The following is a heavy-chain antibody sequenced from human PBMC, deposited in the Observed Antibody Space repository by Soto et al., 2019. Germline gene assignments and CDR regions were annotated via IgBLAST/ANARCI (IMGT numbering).Heavy chain of an antibody. CDR3: ATQGFGVLHGLADV. Sequence: QVQLQASGPGLVKPSETLSLTCTFSGGSISSISNQYCSWIRQAAGKRLEWIGYMSYSGYTSYNPSLKSRVIISVDTSKNQFSLSLTSVTAADTTVYYCATQGFGVLHGLADVWAQGTTVTVSS. V-gene: IGHV4-59*08. CDR2: MSYSGYT. J-gene: IGHJ6*02. D-gene: IGHD3-10*01. CDR1: GGSISSISNQY.